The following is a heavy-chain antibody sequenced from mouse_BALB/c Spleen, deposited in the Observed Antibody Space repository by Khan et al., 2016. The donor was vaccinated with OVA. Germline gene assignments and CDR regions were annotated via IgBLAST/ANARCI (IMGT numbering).Heavy chain of an antibody. CDR2: TNPTNGRT. D-gene: IGHD1-1*01. J-gene: IGHJ2*01. V-gene: IGHV1S81*02. CDR3: ARIKKIVATYFDY. CDR1: GYTFTSYW. Sequence: QVQLQQPGAELVEAGASVKMSCKASGYTFTSYWMHWVKQRLGQGLEWFAETNPTNGRTYYNEKFKSKATLTVDKSSSTAYMLLSGPTFEDSAVYYCARIKKIVATYFDYWGQGTTRTVSS.